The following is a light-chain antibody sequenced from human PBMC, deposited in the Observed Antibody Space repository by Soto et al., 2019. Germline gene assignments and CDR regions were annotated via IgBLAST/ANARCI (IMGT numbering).Light chain of an antibody. CDR1: QSVRSY. CDR2: DAS. J-gene: IGKJ5*01. V-gene: IGKV3-11*01. Sequence: EIVLTQSPATLSLSPGEAATLSCRASQSVRSYLVWYQHKPGQTPTLLIYDASKRATGIPDRFSGSGSGTDLTLTISSLEPEDFAVYYCQQRSNWPITFGQGTRLEI. CDR3: QQRSNWPIT.